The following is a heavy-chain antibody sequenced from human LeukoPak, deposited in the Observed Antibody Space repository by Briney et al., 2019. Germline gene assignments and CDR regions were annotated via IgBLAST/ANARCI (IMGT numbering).Heavy chain of an antibody. CDR2: INWNGGST. Sequence: ETLSLTCTVSGGSISSYYWSWIRQPPGKGLEWVSGINWNGGSTGYADSVKGRFTISRDNAKNSLYLPMNNLRAEDTALYHCWAGRNGWKIPYYYGMDVWGQGTTVTVSS. D-gene: IGHD1-1*01. CDR1: GGSISSYY. J-gene: IGHJ6*02. V-gene: IGHV3-20*01. CDR3: WAGRNGWKIPYYYGMDV.